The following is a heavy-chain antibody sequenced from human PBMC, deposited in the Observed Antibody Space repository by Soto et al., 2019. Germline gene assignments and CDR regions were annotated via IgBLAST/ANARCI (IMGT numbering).Heavy chain of an antibody. V-gene: IGHV4-30-4*01. D-gene: IGHD3-3*01. Sequence: QVQLQESGPGLVKPSQTLSLTCTVSGGSISSGDYYWSWIRQPPGKSLEWIGYIYYSGSTYYNPSLKSRVTISVDMSKNQFSLKLSSLTAADTAVYYCARSLPLREWLLSTWGQGTLVTVSS. J-gene: IGHJ4*02. CDR2: IYYSGST. CDR1: GGSISSGDYY. CDR3: ARSLPLREWLLST.